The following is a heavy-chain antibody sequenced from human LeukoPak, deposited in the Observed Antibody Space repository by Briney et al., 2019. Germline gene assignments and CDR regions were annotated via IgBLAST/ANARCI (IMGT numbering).Heavy chain of an antibody. V-gene: IGHV4-61*08. J-gene: IGHJ6*02. CDR3: ARAMVATGYYYGMDV. Sequence: SETLSLTCTVSGGSISSGGYYWSWIRQPPGKGLEWIGYIYYSGSTNYNPSLKSRVTISVDTSKNQFSLKLSSVTAADTAVYYCARAMVATGYYYGMDVWGQGTTVTVSS. D-gene: IGHD5-12*01. CDR2: IYYSGST. CDR1: GGSISSGGYY.